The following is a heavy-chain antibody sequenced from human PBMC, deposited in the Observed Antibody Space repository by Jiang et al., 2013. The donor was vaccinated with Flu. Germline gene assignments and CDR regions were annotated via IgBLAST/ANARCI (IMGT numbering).Heavy chain of an antibody. D-gene: IGHD3-22*01. CDR2: IYPGDSDT. Sequence: GAEVKKPGESLRISCKGSGYSFTSYWIGWVRQMPGKGLEWMGIIYPGDSDTRYSPSFQGQVTISADKSISTAYLQWSSLKASDTAMYYCARLIPYYDSSGYYWGGPYYFDYWGQGTLVTVSS. J-gene: IGHJ4*02. CDR3: ARLIPYYDSSGYYWGGPYYFDY. CDR1: GYSFTSYW. V-gene: IGHV5-51*01.